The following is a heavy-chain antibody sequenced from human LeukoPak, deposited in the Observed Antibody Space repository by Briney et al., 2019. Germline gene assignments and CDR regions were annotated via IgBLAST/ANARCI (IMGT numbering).Heavy chain of an antibody. CDR3: AKVARGFWSGYYDY. CDR1: GFTFSSYA. V-gene: IGHV3-23*01. Sequence: PGGSLRLSCAASGFTFSSYAMSWVRQAPEKGLEWVSAISGSGGSTYYADSVKGRFTISRDNSKNTLYLQMNSLRAEDTAVYYCAKVARGFWSGYYDYWGQGTLVTVSS. CDR2: ISGSGGST. D-gene: IGHD3-3*01. J-gene: IGHJ4*02.